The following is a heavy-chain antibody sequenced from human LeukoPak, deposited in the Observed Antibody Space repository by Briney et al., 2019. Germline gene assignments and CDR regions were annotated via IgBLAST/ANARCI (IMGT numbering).Heavy chain of an antibody. CDR1: GFTFSSYW. J-gene: IGHJ4*02. Sequence: GRSLTLSCAASGFTFSSYWMHWVRQAPGKGLVWVSRIKSDGSSTNYADSVKGRFTISRDNAKNTLYLQVKSLRAEDTAVYYCARGPSGWGSLDSWGQGTLVTVSS. D-gene: IGHD7-27*01. V-gene: IGHV3-74*01. CDR3: ARGPSGWGSLDS. CDR2: IKSDGSST.